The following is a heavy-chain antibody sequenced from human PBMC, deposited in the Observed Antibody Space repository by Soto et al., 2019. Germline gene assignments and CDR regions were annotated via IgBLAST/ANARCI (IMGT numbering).Heavy chain of an antibody. D-gene: IGHD2-15*01. Sequence: PGESLKISCKGSGYSFTSYWISWVRRMPGKGLEWMGRIDPSDSYTNYSPSFQGHVTISADKSISTAYLQWSSLKASDTAMYYCARRAIYCSGGSCNNYYYYGMDVWGQGTTVTVSS. J-gene: IGHJ6*02. CDR3: ARRAIYCSGGSCNNYYYYGMDV. CDR1: GYSFTSYW. CDR2: IDPSDSYT. V-gene: IGHV5-10-1*01.